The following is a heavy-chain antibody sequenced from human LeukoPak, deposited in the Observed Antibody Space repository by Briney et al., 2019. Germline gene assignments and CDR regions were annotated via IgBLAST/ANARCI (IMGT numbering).Heavy chain of an antibody. V-gene: IGHV3-13*05. Sequence: GGSLRLSCAASGFTFSSYDMHWVRQATGKGLEWVSAIGTAGDPYYPGSVKGRFTVSRENAKNSLYLQMNSLRAGDTAVYYCARGGRTMVRGSYYYYYGMGVWGKGTTVTVSS. CDR2: IGTAGDP. J-gene: IGHJ6*04. D-gene: IGHD3-10*01. CDR1: GFTFSSYD. CDR3: ARGGRTMVRGSYYYYYGMGV.